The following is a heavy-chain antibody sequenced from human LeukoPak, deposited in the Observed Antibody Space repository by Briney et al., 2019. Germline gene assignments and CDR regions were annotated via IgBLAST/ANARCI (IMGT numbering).Heavy chain of an antibody. CDR1: GYTFTSYG. CDR2: ISAYNGNT. Sequence: GASVTVSCKASGYTFTSYGISWVRQAPGQGLEWMGWISAYNGNTNYAQKLQGRVTMTTDTSTSTAYMELRSLRSDDTAVYYCARAGCSSTSCYYADYWGQGTLVTVSS. J-gene: IGHJ4*02. CDR3: ARAGCSSTSCYYADY. V-gene: IGHV1-18*01. D-gene: IGHD2-2*01.